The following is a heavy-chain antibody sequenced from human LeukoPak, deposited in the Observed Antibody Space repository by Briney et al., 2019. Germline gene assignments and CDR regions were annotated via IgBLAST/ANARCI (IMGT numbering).Heavy chain of an antibody. J-gene: IGHJ5*02. CDR3: VRDAEAYNWFDP. CDR1: GYTFTGYY. V-gene: IGHV1-2*02. CDR2: INPNSGGT. Sequence: ASVKVSCKASGYTFTGYYMHWVRQAPGQGLEWMGWINPNSGGTNYAQKFQGRVTMTRDTSISTAYMELSRLRSDDTAVYYCVRDAEAYNWFDPWGQGTLVTVSS.